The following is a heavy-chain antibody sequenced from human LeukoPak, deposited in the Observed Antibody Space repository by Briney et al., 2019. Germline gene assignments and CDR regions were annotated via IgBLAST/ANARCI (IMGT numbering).Heavy chain of an antibody. CDR3: ARTQFVVVPAAMSVYFDY. J-gene: IGHJ4*02. V-gene: IGHV4-31*03. CDR1: GGSISNGDFY. D-gene: IGHD2-2*01. CDR2: IYYSGST. Sequence: SQTLSLTCTVSGGSISNGDFYWNWIRQHPATGLEWIGYIYYSGSTYYNPSLKSRVTISVDTSRNQFSLKLSSVTAADTAVYYCARTQFVVVPAAMSVYFDYWGQGTLVTVSS.